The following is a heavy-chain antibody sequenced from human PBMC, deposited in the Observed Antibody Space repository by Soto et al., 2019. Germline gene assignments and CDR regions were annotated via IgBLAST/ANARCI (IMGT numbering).Heavy chain of an antibody. D-gene: IGHD4-17*01. Sequence: QVQLKQWGAGLLKPSETLSLTCAVYGGSFSGYYWSWIRQPPGKGLEWIGEINHSGSTNYNPSLKSRVTISVDTSKNQFSLKLSSVTAADTAVYYCARSCDGDANYYYYYMDVWGKGTTVTVSS. J-gene: IGHJ6*03. CDR3: ARSCDGDANYYYYYMDV. V-gene: IGHV4-34*01. CDR2: INHSGST. CDR1: GGSFSGYY.